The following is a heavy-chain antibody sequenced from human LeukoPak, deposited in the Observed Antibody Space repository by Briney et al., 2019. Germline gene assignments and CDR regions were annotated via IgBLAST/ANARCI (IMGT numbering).Heavy chain of an antibody. CDR2: ISSSSSTI. CDR3: ARDQWGNGWSGSFDS. D-gene: IGHD6-19*01. Sequence: PGGSLRLSCAASGFTFSSYSMNWVRQAPGKGLEWVSYISSSSSTIYYADSVKGRFTISRDNAKNSLYLQMNSLRDEDTAVYYCARDQWGNGWSGSFDSWGRGTLVTVSS. J-gene: IGHJ4*02. CDR1: GFTFSSYS. V-gene: IGHV3-48*02.